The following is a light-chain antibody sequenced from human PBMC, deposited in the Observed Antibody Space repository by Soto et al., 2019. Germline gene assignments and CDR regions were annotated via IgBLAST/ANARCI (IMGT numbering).Light chain of an antibody. CDR1: QSISSY. V-gene: IGKV1-39*01. CDR3: QQSFSTPRT. J-gene: IGKJ1*01. Sequence: DIQMTQSPSSLSASVGDRVTITCRASQSISSYLNWYQQKPGKAPKLLIYAASSLQSGVPSRFSGSRFGTDFTLTISSLQPEDFATYYCQQSFSTPRTFGQGTKVEIK. CDR2: AAS.